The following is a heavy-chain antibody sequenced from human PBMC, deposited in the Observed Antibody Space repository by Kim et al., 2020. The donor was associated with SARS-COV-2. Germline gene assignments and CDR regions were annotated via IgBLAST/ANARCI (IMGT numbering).Heavy chain of an antibody. J-gene: IGHJ6*02. CDR2: IKQDGSEK. CDR3: ARGYSSSWPGGVDYYYGMDV. D-gene: IGHD6-13*01. V-gene: IGHV3-7*03. Sequence: GGSLRLSCAASGFTFSSYWMSWVRQAPGKGLEWVANIKQDGSEKYYVDSVKGRFTISRDNAKNSLYLQMNSLRAEDTAVYYCARGYSSSWPGGVDYYYGMDVWGQGTTVTVSS. CDR1: GFTFSSYW.